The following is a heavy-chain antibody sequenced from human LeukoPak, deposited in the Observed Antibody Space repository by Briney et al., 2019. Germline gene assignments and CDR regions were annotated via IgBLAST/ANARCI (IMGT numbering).Heavy chain of an antibody. CDR1: GFTFSSYS. Sequence: PGGSLGLSCAASGFTFSSYSMNWVRQAPGKGLEWVSSISSSSSYIYYADSVKGRFTISRDNAKNSLYLQMNSLRAEDTAVYYCARDVTMVRGVSYWGQGTLVTVSS. J-gene: IGHJ4*02. CDR2: ISSSSSYI. D-gene: IGHD3-10*01. CDR3: ARDVTMVRGVSY. V-gene: IGHV3-21*01.